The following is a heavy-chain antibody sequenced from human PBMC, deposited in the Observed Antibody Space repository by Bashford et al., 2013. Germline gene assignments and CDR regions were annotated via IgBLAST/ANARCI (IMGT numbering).Heavy chain of an antibody. D-gene: IGHD2-15*01. J-gene: IGHJ3*02. CDR3: ARDRDCSGGSCYDDAFDI. CDR1: GGTFSSYA. V-gene: IGHV1-69*13. CDR2: IIPIFGTA. Sequence: SVKVSCKASGGTFSSYAISWVRQAPGQGLEWMGGIIPIFGTANYAQKFQGRVTITADESTSTAYMELSSLRSEDTAVYYCARDRDCSGGSCYDDAFDIWGQGTMVTVSS.